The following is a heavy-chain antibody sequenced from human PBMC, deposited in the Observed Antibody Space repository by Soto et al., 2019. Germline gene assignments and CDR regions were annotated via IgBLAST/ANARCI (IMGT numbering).Heavy chain of an antibody. CDR2: ISGSGGST. D-gene: IGHD2-2*01. CDR3: ARGATRHDYFDY. V-gene: IGHV3-23*01. J-gene: IGHJ4*02. Sequence: HPVGSLRLSCAASGFTFSSYAMSWVRQAPGKGLEWVSAISGSGGSTYYADSVKGRFTISRDNSKNTLYLQMNSLRAEDTAVYYCARGATRHDYFDYWGQGTLVTVSS. CDR1: GFTFSSYA.